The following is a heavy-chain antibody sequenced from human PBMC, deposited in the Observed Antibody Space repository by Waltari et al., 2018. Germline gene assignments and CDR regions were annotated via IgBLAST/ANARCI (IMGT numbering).Heavy chain of an antibody. Sequence: QVQLQESGPGLVKPSQTLSPTCTVSGGSISSGSYYWSWIRQPAGKGREWIGYIYTSGSTNYNPSLKSRVTISVDTSKNQFSLKLSSVTAADTAVYYCARGGPQLGLDYWGQGTLVTVSS. V-gene: IGHV4-61*09. D-gene: IGHD6-13*01. CDR2: IYTSGST. CDR3: ARGGPQLGLDY. J-gene: IGHJ4*02. CDR1: GGSISSGSYY.